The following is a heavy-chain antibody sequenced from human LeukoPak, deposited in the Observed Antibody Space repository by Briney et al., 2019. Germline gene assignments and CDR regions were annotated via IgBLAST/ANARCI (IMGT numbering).Heavy chain of an antibody. Sequence: PGGSLRLSCVVSGFTFSSYSMSWVRQAPGKGLEWVSSISASSNFISYADSVKGRFTISRDNAKKSLYLQMNSVRAADTAVYYCARDPGYSSGWFDYWGQGALVTVSS. CDR3: ARDPGYSSGWFDY. D-gene: IGHD6-19*01. V-gene: IGHV3-21*01. CDR2: ISASSNFI. J-gene: IGHJ4*02. CDR1: GFTFSSYS.